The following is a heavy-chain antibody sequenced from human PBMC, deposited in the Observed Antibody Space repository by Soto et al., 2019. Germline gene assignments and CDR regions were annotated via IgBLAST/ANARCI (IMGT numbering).Heavy chain of an antibody. Sequence: GGSLRLSCAASGFTFSSYSMNWVRQAPGKGLEWVSYISSSSSTIYYADSVKGRFTISRDNAKNSLYLQMNSLREEDTAVYYCARAFSEYTIGYSYGYYSDYWGQATLVTVSS. CDR2: ISSSSSTI. J-gene: IGHJ4*02. D-gene: IGHD5-18*01. V-gene: IGHV3-48*02. CDR1: GFTFSSYS. CDR3: ARAFSEYTIGYSYGYYSDY.